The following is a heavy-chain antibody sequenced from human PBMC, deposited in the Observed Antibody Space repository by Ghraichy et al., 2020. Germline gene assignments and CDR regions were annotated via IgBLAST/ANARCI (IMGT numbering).Heavy chain of an antibody. J-gene: IGHJ4*02. CDR1: GGSFSGYY. CDR3: ARGPGYCSSTSCIKSSSDGYNY. V-gene: IGHV4-34*01. CDR2: INHSGST. Sequence: GSLSLTCAVYGGSFSGYYWSWIRQPPGKGLEWIGEINHSGSTNYNPSLKSRVTISVDTSKNQFSLKLSSVTAADTAVYYCARGPGYCSSTSCIKSSSDGYNYWGQGTLVTVSS. D-gene: IGHD2-2*01.